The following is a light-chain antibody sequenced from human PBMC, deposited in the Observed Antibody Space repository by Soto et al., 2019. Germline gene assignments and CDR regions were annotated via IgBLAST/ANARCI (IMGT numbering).Light chain of an antibody. V-gene: IGKV1-9*01. J-gene: IGKJ4*01. CDR2: AAS. CDR1: QGISSY. CDR3: QQLNSYPFT. Sequence: IQLTQSPPSLSASVGDRVTITCRASQGISSYLAWYQQKPGKAPKLLIYAASTLQSGVPSRFSGSGSGTDFTLTISSLQPEDFATYYCQQLNSYPFTFGGGTKVEIK.